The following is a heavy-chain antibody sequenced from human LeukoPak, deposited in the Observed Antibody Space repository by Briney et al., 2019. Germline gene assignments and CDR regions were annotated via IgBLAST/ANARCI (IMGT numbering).Heavy chain of an antibody. CDR3: ASALGYCSGGSCYGY. CDR1: GFTFSSYG. D-gene: IGHD2-15*01. V-gene: IGHV3-30*02. J-gene: IGHJ4*02. CDR2: IRYDGSNK. Sequence: GGSLRLSCAASGFTFSSYGMHWVRQAPGKGLEWVAFIRYDGSNKYYADSVKGRFTISRDNSKNTLYLQMNSLRDEDTAVYYCASALGYCSGGSCYGYWGLGTLVTVSS.